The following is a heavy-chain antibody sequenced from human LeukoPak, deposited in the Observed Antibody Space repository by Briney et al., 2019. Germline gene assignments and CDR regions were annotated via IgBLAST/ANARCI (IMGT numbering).Heavy chain of an antibody. D-gene: IGHD2-2*01. CDR3: ARQRPDIVVVNWFDP. Sequence: PSETLSLTCTVSDYSISISYYWGWIRQPPGKGLEWIGSIYYSGSTYYNPSLKSRVTISVDTSKNQFSLKLSSVTAADTAVYYCARQRPDIVVVNWFDPWGQGTLVTVSS. V-gene: IGHV4-39*01. CDR1: DYSISISYY. CDR2: IYYSGST. J-gene: IGHJ5*02.